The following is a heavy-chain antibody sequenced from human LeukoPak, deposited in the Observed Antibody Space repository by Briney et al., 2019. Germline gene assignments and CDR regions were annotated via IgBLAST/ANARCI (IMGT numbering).Heavy chain of an antibody. CDR2: ISGYNGDR. D-gene: IGHD2-15*01. J-gene: IGHJ6*03. Sequence: GASVKVSCRASSYSFTSYGINWVRQAPGQGLEWMGWISGYNGDRNYAQKLQDRVTMTTDTSTSTAYMELRGLRSDDTAVYYCARADIYYYYMDAWGKGTTVTVSS. CDR1: SYSFTSYG. CDR3: ARADIYYYYMDA. V-gene: IGHV1-18*01.